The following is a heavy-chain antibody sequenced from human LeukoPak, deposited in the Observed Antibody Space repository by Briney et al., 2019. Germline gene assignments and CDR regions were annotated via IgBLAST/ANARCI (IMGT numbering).Heavy chain of an antibody. CDR2: IYYSKNT. Sequence: SETLSLTCTVSGGSISSSSAYWGWLRQPPGKGLEWIGSIYYSKNTYYNPSLKSRVTISADTSKNQFSLMLGSVSATDTAVYYCVSPRGFSYGYFDYWGQGTLVTVSS. D-gene: IGHD5-18*01. CDR1: GGSISSSSAY. V-gene: IGHV4-39*01. J-gene: IGHJ4*02. CDR3: VSPRGFSYGYFDY.